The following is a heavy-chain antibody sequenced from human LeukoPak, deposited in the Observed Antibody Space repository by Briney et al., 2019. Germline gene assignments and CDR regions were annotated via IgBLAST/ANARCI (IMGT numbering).Heavy chain of an antibody. D-gene: IGHD5-24*01. V-gene: IGHV4-59*12. CDR2: IYCSGST. CDR1: GDSISSDY. Sequence: SETLSLTCTVSGDSISSDYWSWIRQSPGKGLEWIAYIYCSGSTNYNPSLKSRVIISVDRSKNQFSLKLSSVTAADTAVYYCARERWLPGGAFDIWGQGTMVTVSS. CDR3: ARERWLPGGAFDI. J-gene: IGHJ3*02.